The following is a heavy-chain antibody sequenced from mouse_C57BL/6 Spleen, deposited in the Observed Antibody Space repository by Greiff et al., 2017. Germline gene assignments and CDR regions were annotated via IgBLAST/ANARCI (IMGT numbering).Heavy chain of an antibody. V-gene: IGHV1-72*01. Sequence: QVQLQQPGAELVKPGASVKLSCKASGYTFTSYWMHWVKQRPGRGLEWIGRIDPNSGGTKYNEKFKSKATLTVDKPSSTAYMQLSGLTSEDSAVYYCARGRIIYDGYGYFDVWGTGTTVTVSS. J-gene: IGHJ1*03. D-gene: IGHD2-3*01. CDR3: ARGRIIYDGYGYFDV. CDR1: GYTFTSYW. CDR2: IDPNSGGT.